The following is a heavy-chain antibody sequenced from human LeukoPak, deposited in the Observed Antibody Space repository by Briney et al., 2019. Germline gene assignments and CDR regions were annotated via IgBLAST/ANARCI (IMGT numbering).Heavy chain of an antibody. CDR1: GFTFSSYG. Sequence: PGGSLRLSCAASGFTFSSYGMHWVRQAPGKGLEWVAFIRYDGSNKYYADSVKGRFTISRDNSKHTLYLQMNSLRAEDTAVYYCAAMVRGVIRNWFDPWGQGTLVTVSS. D-gene: IGHD3-10*01. J-gene: IGHJ5*02. V-gene: IGHV3-30*02. CDR2: IRYDGSNK. CDR3: AAMVRGVIRNWFDP.